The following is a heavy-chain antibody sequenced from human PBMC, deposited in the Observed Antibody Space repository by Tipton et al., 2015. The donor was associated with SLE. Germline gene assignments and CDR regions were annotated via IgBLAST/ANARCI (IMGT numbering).Heavy chain of an antibody. D-gene: IGHD4-17*01. J-gene: IGHJ4*02. CDR2: IWYDGGQK. CDR3: AKGVYGDYAGDYFDF. Sequence: LSLTCAASGFTFSNEAFHWVRQAPGKGLEWVAVIWYDGGQKYHADSVKGRFIISRDNSKNTLYLQMDSLRVEDTGLYYCAKGVYGDYAGDYFDFWGQGPLVTVSS. V-gene: IGHV3-33*06. CDR1: GFTFSNEA.